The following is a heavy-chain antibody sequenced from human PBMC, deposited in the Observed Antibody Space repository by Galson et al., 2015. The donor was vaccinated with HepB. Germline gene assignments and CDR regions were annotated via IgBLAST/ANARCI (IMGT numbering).Heavy chain of an antibody. CDR3: ARGRDYYGSGDYYYGMDV. CDR2: ISTSSSTI. CDR1: GFTFSSYS. J-gene: IGHJ6*02. V-gene: IGHV3-48*04. Sequence: SLRLSCAASGFTFSSYSMNWVRQAPGTGLEWVSYISTSSSTIYYADSVKGRFTISRDNSKNLLYLQMNSLRAEDTAVYYCARGRDYYGSGDYYYGMDVWGQGTTVTGSS. D-gene: IGHD3-10*01.